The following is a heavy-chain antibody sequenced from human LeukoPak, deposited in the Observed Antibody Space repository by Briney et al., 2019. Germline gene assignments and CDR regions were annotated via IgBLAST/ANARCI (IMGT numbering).Heavy chain of an antibody. J-gene: IGHJ4*02. CDR2: IYSGGGT. CDR1: RFTVSSND. Sequence: GGSLRLSCEASRFTVSSNDMSWVRQAPGKGLEWVSLIYSGGGTHYADSVKGRFTISRDNSKNTVYLQMNSLRVEGTAVYYCAARPPFNYWGQGILVTVSS. CDR3: AARPPFNY. V-gene: IGHV3-66*01.